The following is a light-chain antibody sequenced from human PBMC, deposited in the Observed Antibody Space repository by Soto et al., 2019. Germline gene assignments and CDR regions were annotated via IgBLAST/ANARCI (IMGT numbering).Light chain of an antibody. J-gene: IGKJ1*01. CDR3: QQENNLWT. CDR1: QSIISN. CDR2: RAS. V-gene: IGKV3-15*01. Sequence: EIVMTQSPATMSVSPGERATLSCRASQSIISNVAWYQQRPGQAPRLLIYRASTRATGIPARFSGSGSGTEFTITIIILQAEDFAVYYWQQENNLWTFGQGTKVEIK.